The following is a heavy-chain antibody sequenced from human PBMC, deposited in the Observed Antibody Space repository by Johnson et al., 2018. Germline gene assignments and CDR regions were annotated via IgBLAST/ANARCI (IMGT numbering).Heavy chain of an antibody. J-gene: IGHJ5*02. CDR1: GGSISSYY. D-gene: IGHD1-26*01. CDR3: ARDFKSGSYWFDP. Sequence: QVQLQESGPGLVKPSETLSLTCTVSGGSISSYYWSWIRQPAGTGLEWIGRIYTSGSTHYNPSLKSQVTMSVDTSKNQFSLQRSSVTAADTAVYYCARDFKSGSYWFDPWGQGTLVTVSS. CDR2: IYTSGST. V-gene: IGHV4-4*07.